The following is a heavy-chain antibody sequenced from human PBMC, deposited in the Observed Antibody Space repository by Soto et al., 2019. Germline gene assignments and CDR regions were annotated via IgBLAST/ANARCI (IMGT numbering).Heavy chain of an antibody. J-gene: IGHJ6*02. CDR3: ARDQIAAFEYYYYGMDV. D-gene: IGHD6-13*01. CDR1: GYTFTSYY. Sequence: ASVKVSCKASGYTFTSYYMHWVRQAPGQGLEWMGIINPSGGSTSYAQKFQGRVTMTRDTSTSTVYMELSSLRSEDTAVYYCARDQIAAFEYYYYGMDVWGQGTTVTVSS. V-gene: IGHV1-46*01. CDR2: INPSGGST.